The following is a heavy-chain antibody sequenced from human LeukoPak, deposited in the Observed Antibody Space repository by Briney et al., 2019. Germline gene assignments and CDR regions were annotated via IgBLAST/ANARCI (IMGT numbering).Heavy chain of an antibody. J-gene: IGHJ4*02. D-gene: IGHD1-26*01. Sequence: GGSLRLSCAASGFTFSTYAMSWVRQAPGKGLEWVSTISGGGSSTYYADSVKGRFTISRDNSKNTLYLQMNSLRAEDTAIYYCAKQGLTSGSYPTNWGQGTLVSVSS. CDR1: GFTFSTYA. CDR2: ISGGGSST. V-gene: IGHV3-23*01. CDR3: AKQGLTSGSYPTN.